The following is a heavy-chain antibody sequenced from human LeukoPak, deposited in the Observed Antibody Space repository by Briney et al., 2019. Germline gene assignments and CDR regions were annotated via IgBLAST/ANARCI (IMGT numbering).Heavy chain of an antibody. J-gene: IGHJ4*02. CDR3: VRGGSSSGYDY. Sequence: WASVKVSCKTSGYTFTDYGITWVRQAPGQGLEWMRWISGYNGDTNFAQKIQGRVTMTTDTSTSTAYMELRSLTFDDTAMYYCVRGGSSSGYDYWGQGTLVTVSS. V-gene: IGHV1-18*01. CDR1: GYTFTDYG. CDR2: ISGYNGDT. D-gene: IGHD6-6*01.